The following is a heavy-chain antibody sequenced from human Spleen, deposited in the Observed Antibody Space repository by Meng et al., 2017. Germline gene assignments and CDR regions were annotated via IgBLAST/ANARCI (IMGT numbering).Heavy chain of an antibody. V-gene: IGHV1-69*01. D-gene: IGHD1-26*01. J-gene: IGHJ1*01. CDR3: ARDRGGSYLRQYFQH. CDR2: IIPIFGTA. CDR1: GYTFPDYW. Sequence: GQRTQSGAEVKKPGASVKASCKASGYTFPDYWLHWVRRAPGQGLEWMGGIIPIFGTANYAQKFQGRVTITADESTSTAYMELSSLRSEDTAVYYCARDRGGSYLRQYFQHWGQGTLVTVSS.